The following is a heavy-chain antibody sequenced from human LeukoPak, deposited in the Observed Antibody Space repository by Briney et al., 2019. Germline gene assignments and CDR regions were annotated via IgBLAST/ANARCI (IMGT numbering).Heavy chain of an antibody. Sequence: GGSLRLSCAASGFTFSNNWMSWVRQAPGKGLEWVANIKQDGSEKYYADSVKGRFTISRDNSKNTLYLQMDSLRAEDTAVYYCAYISSWYYFDYWGQGTLVTVSS. CDR3: AYISSWYYFDY. CDR1: GFTFSNNW. V-gene: IGHV3-7*01. CDR2: IKQDGSEK. D-gene: IGHD6-13*01. J-gene: IGHJ4*02.